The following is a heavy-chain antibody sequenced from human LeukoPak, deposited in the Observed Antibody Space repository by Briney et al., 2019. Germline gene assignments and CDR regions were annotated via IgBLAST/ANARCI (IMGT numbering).Heavy chain of an antibody. CDR2: IYYSGST. D-gene: IGHD3-22*01. J-gene: IGHJ3*02. CDR1: GGSISSYY. Sequence: SETLSLTCTVSGGSISSYYWSWIRQPPGKGLEWIGYIYYSGSTNYNPSLKSRVTISVDTSKNQFSLKLSSVTAADTAVYYCARDYYYDSSGVIWGQRTMVTVSS. V-gene: IGHV4-59*01. CDR3: ARDYYYDSSGVI.